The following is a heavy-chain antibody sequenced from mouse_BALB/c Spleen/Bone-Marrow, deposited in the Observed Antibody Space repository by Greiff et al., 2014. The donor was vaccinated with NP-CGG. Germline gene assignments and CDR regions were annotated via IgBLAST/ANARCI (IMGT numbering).Heavy chain of an antibody. CDR1: GYTFTDKW. V-gene: IGHV1-69*01. J-gene: IGHJ4*01. CDR3: ARGGHDFSLDY. CDR2: IDTSDSYI. D-gene: IGHD2-4*01. Sequence: QVQLKDSGAEFVMPGASVKMSCKASGYTFTDKWMHWVKQRPGQGLEWIGAIDTSDSYINYNQKFKGKASLTVDASSSTAYIHLSSLTSDDSAVYYCARGGHDFSLDYWGQGTSVIVSS.